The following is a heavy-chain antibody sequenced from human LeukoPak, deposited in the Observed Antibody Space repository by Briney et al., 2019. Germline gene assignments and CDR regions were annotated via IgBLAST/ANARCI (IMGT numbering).Heavy chain of an antibody. CDR3: ARDRRPRYFDWLGLNWFDP. CDR2: IYYSGST. CDR1: GGSISSGGYY. Sequence: SVTLSLTCTVSGGSISSGGYYWSWIRQHPGKGLEWIGYIYYSGSTYYNPSLKSRVTISVDTSKNQFSLKLSSVTAADTAVYYCARDRRPRYFDWLGLNWFDPWGQGTLVTVSS. D-gene: IGHD3-9*01. V-gene: IGHV4-31*03. J-gene: IGHJ5*02.